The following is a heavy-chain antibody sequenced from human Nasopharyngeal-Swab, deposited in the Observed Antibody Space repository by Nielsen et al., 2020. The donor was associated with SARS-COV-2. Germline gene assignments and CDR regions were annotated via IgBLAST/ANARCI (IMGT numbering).Heavy chain of an antibody. V-gene: IGHV4-59*13. CDR2: IYYSGST. D-gene: IGHD5-18*01. Sequence: SETLSLTCTVSGGSISSYYWSWIRQPPGKGLEWIGYIYYSGSTNYNPSLKSRVTISVDTSKNQFSLKLSSVTAADTAVYYCARSEWIQLWPTGRRGMDVWGQGTTVTVSS. CDR3: ARSEWIQLWPTGRRGMDV. J-gene: IGHJ6*02. CDR1: GGSISSYY.